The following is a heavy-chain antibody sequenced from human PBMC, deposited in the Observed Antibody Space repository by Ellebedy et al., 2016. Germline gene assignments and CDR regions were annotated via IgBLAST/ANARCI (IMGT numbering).Heavy chain of an antibody. V-gene: IGHV3-7*01. CDR3: ARLSCSGETCYSAFDI. CDR1: AFTFSAYW. CDR2: INQYGNDK. J-gene: IGHJ3*02. D-gene: IGHD2-15*01. Sequence: GESLKISXAASAFTFSAYWMTWVRQAPGKGLEWVANINQYGNDKYYVDSVKGRFTISRDNARNSVYLQMNSLRVEDTAVYYCARLSCSGETCYSAFDIWGQGTMATVSS.